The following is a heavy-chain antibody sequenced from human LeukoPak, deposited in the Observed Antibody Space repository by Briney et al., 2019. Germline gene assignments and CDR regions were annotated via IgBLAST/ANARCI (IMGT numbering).Heavy chain of an antibody. CDR3: ARDWEAYCGGDCYTPFFDY. CDR2: IIPILGIA. CDR1: GGTFSSYA. Sequence: SVKVSCKASGGTFSSYAISWVRQAPGQGLEWMGRIIPILGIANYAQKFQGRVTITADKSTSTAYMELSSVTAADTAVYYCARDWEAYCGGDCYTPFFDYWGQGTLVTVSS. V-gene: IGHV1-69*04. D-gene: IGHD2-21*01. J-gene: IGHJ4*02.